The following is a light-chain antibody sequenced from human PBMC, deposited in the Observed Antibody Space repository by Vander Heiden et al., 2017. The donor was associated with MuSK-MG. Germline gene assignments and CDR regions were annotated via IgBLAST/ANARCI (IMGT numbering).Light chain of an antibody. J-gene: IGKJ2*01. CDR3: QQYYNWPPVT. Sequence: EIVTTQSPATLSVSPGERATLSCRASQTVSSNLAWYQQKPGQAPRLLIYGTSTRATGIPARFSGSGSGTEFTLTISSLQSEDFAVYYCQQYYNWPPVTFGPGTRLEIK. CDR1: QTVSSN. CDR2: GTS. V-gene: IGKV3-15*01.